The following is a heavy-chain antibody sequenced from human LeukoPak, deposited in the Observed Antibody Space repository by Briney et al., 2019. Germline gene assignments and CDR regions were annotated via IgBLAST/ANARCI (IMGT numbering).Heavy chain of an antibody. CDR3: AKDISQGYTFGSIEEDY. J-gene: IGHJ4*02. V-gene: IGHV3-23*01. CDR1: GSTFSRYA. Sequence: GGSLRLSCAASGSTFSRYAMSWVRQAPGKGLEWLSAISESDGSTYYADPVKGRFTISRDNSKNTLYLQMNSLGADDTAVYFCAKDISQGYTFGSIEEDYWGQGTPVTVSS. D-gene: IGHD5-18*01. CDR2: ISESDGST.